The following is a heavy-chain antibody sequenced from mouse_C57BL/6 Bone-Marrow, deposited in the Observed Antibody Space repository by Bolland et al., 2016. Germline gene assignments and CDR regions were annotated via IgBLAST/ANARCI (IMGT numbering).Heavy chain of an antibody. D-gene: IGHD2-4*01. Sequence: LPGSGSTNYNEKFKGKATFTADTSSNTAYMQLSSLTTEDSAIYSCARRLRLNYAMYYWGQGTLV. J-gene: IGHJ3*01. CDR2: LPGSGST. CDR3: ARRLRLNYAMYY. V-gene: IGHV1-9*01.